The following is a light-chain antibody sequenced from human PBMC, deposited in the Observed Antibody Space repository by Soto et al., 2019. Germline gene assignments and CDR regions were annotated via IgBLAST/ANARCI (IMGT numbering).Light chain of an antibody. Sequence: DIQMTQSPSSLSASVGDRVTITCRASQSISSYLNWYQQKPGKAPKLLIYAASSLQSGVPSRFSGSGSATDFTLTISSPQPEDFATYYCQQSYSTPITFGQGTRLEIK. CDR1: QSISSY. V-gene: IGKV1-39*01. CDR2: AAS. J-gene: IGKJ5*01. CDR3: QQSYSTPIT.